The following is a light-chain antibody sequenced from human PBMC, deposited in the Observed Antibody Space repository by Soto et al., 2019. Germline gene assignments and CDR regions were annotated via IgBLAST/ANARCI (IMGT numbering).Light chain of an antibody. J-gene: IGKJ3*01. CDR1: QTIGKY. Sequence: DIQMTQSPSSLSATVGDRITITCRASQTIGKYLNWYQQEPGRAPKLLIYDASYLQNGVPSRFSGSASGTDFTLSISNLRPEDFATYYCQQSFSIPFTFXPGTKVDIK. CDR3: QQSFSIPFT. CDR2: DAS. V-gene: IGKV1-39*01.